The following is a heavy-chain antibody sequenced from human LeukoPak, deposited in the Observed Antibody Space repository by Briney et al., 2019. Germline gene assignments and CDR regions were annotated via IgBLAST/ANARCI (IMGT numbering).Heavy chain of an antibody. CDR2: IYYTGST. V-gene: IGHV4-39*01. D-gene: IGHD3-10*01. Sequence: SETLSLTCSVSGGSVTSGGFYWGWLRQPPGKGPEWIATIYYTGSTYYNPSLKSRVTISIDTSKNQFSLRLTSVTATDTAVYHCARHSGSGSLSRPFDPWGQGTLVTVSS. CDR3: ARHSGSGSLSRPFDP. J-gene: IGHJ5*02. CDR1: GGSVTSGGFY.